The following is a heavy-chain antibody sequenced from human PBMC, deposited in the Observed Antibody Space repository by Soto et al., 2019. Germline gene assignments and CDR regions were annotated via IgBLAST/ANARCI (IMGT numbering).Heavy chain of an antibody. Sequence: EVQLLESGGGLVQPGGSLRLSCAASGFTFSSYAMSWVRQAPGKGLEWVSVISGSGGSTYYADSVKGRFTISRDNSKNKRYLQMHSLRAENTAVYYCATRAAGTSFDYWGQGTLVTVS. CDR1: GFTFSSYA. CDR2: ISGSGGST. CDR3: ATRAAGTSFDY. J-gene: IGHJ4*02. V-gene: IGHV3-23*01. D-gene: IGHD6-13*01.